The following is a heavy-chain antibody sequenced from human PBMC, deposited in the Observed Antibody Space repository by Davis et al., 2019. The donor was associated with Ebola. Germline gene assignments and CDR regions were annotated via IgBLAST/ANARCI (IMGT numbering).Heavy chain of an antibody. J-gene: IGHJ4*02. Sequence: GGSLRLSCTASGFSFSDYGMSWVRQAPGKGLEWVSEVSVPGLTHYADPVKGRFTISRDISKNIVYLEMNSLRTEDTAVYYCARDRGLQPLDSWGQGTLVTVSS. V-gene: IGHV3-23*01. CDR2: VSVPGLT. CDR3: ARDRGLQPLDS. D-gene: IGHD4-11*01. CDR1: GFSFSDYG.